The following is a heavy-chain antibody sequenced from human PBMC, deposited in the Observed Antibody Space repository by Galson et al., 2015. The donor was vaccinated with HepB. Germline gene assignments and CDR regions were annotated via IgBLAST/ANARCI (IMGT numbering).Heavy chain of an antibody. Sequence: SLRLSCAASGFTFSGYSMNWVRQAPGKGLEWVSSISTSSTYIYYADSVKGRFTISRDNAKNSLYLQMNSLRAEDTAVYYCATLYSSSWYAAFDIWGQGTMVTVSS. J-gene: IGHJ3*02. V-gene: IGHV3-21*01. CDR3: ATLYSSSWYAAFDI. CDR2: ISTSSTYI. D-gene: IGHD6-13*01. CDR1: GFTFSGYS.